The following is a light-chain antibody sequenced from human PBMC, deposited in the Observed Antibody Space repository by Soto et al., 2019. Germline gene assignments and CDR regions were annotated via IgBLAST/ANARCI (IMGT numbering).Light chain of an antibody. CDR1: SSDIGAYNY. CDR2: EVS. Sequence: QSALTQPASVSGSPGQSITISCTGTSSDIGAYNYVSWYQHHPGKAPQLIIYEVSKRPSGTSNRFSASKSGNTASLTISGLQPDDEADYYCSSYTSSTAYVFGTGTKVTVL. CDR3: SSYTSSTAYV. J-gene: IGLJ1*01. V-gene: IGLV2-14*01.